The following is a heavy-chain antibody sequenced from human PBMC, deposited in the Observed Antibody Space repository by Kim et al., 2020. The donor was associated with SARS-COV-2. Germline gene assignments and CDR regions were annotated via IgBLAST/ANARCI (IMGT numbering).Heavy chain of an antibody. D-gene: IGHD6-19*01. CDR2: MSPDSGNT. CDR1: GYTFTSYD. J-gene: IGHJ5*02. V-gene: IGHV1-8*01. CDR3: ARNPYGSGHFDP. Sequence: ASVKVSCKASGYTFTSYDINWMRQAPGQGLEWMGWMSPDSGNTGYAQKFLGRVTITRDTSISIAYMELSSLRSDDTAVYYCARNPYGSGHFDPWGQGTLVIVSS.